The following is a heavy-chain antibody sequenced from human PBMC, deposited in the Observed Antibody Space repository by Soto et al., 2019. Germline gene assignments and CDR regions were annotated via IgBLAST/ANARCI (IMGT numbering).Heavy chain of an antibody. Sequence: ASVKVSCRASGYTFTSYDINWVRQATGQGLEWMGWMNPNSGNTGYAQKFQGRVTMTRNTSISTAYMELSSLRSEDTAVYYCARGIGYGRFFVLSPKKTGYYFDYWGQGTLVTVSS. CDR1: GYTFTSYD. V-gene: IGHV1-8*01. J-gene: IGHJ4*02. D-gene: IGHD3-9*01. CDR2: MNPNSGNT. CDR3: ARGIGYGRFFVLSPKKTGYYFDY.